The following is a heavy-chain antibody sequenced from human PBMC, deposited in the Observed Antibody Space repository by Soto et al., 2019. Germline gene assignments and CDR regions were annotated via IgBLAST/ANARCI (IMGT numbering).Heavy chain of an antibody. CDR2: IYYSGTI. CDR1: GGSISSYF. D-gene: IGHD1-26*01. J-gene: IGHJ4*02. Sequence: PSETLSLTCTASGGSISSYFWSWIRQPPGKGLEWIGYIYYSGTINYNPSLKSRVTISVDTSKNQFSLKLSSVTAADTAVYYCASIHVGGAVDYFDYWGQGTLVTVSS. V-gene: IGHV4-59*01. CDR3: ASIHVGGAVDYFDY.